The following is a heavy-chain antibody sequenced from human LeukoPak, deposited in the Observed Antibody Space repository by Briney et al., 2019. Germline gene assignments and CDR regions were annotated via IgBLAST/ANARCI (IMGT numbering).Heavy chain of an antibody. D-gene: IGHD3-9*01. Sequence: AGSLRLSCAASGFTFSSYWMSWVRQAPGKGLERVANIKQDGREKYYVDSVKGRFTISRDNAKNSLYLHMNSLRAEDTAVYYRARVEDYDILTGFDYWGQGTLVTVSS. CDR3: ARVEDYDILTGFDY. CDR1: GFTFSSYW. CDR2: IKQDGREK. V-gene: IGHV3-7*01. J-gene: IGHJ4*02.